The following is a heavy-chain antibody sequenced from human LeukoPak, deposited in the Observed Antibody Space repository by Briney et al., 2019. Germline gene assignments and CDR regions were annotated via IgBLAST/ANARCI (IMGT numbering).Heavy chain of an antibody. D-gene: IGHD1-26*01. V-gene: IGHV3-30*01. CDR2: ISYDGSNK. Sequence: GGSLRLSCAASGFTFSSYAMHWVRQAPGKGLERVAVISYDGSNKYYADSVKGRFTISRDNSKNTLYLQMNSLRAEDTAVYYCASADSGSYYGAFDIWGQGTMVTVSS. J-gene: IGHJ3*02. CDR3: ASADSGSYYGAFDI. CDR1: GFTFSSYA.